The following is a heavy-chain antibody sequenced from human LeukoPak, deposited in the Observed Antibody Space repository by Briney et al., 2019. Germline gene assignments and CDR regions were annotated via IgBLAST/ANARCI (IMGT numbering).Heavy chain of an antibody. Sequence: GGSLRLSCAASGFTFSSYSMNWVRQAPGKGLEWASSISSSSSYIYYADSVKGRFTISRDNAKNSLYLQMNSLRAEDTAVYYCARIRVPLAYDSSGYYRDDAFDIWGQGTMVTVSS. J-gene: IGHJ3*02. V-gene: IGHV3-21*01. CDR1: GFTFSSYS. CDR3: ARIRVPLAYDSSGYYRDDAFDI. D-gene: IGHD3-22*01. CDR2: ISSSSSYI.